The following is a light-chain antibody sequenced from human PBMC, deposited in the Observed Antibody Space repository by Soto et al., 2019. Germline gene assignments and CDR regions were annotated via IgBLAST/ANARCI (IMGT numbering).Light chain of an antibody. CDR2: DAS. Sequence: EIVLTQSPATLSLSLGERATLSGRASQSVSSYLAWYQQKPGQAPRLLIYDASNRATGIPARFSGSGSGTDFTLTISSLEPEDFAVYYCQQRSNWPPGVTFGPGTKVDIK. CDR3: QQRSNWPPGVT. J-gene: IGKJ3*01. CDR1: QSVSSY. V-gene: IGKV3-11*01.